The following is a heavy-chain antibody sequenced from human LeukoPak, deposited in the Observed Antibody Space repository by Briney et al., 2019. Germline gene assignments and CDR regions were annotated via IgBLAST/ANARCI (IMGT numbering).Heavy chain of an antibody. J-gene: IGHJ3*02. CDR3: ARGDSYTWTI. D-gene: IGHD1-1*01. Sequence: SGTLSLTCAVSGGSISISNSNWWSWVRQPPGKGLEWIGEIYHSGSTNYNPSLKSRVTISVDKSKNQFSLKLTSVTAADTAVYYCARGDSYTWTIWGQGTMVTFSS. V-gene: IGHV4-4*02. CDR1: GGSISISNSNW. CDR2: IYHSGST.